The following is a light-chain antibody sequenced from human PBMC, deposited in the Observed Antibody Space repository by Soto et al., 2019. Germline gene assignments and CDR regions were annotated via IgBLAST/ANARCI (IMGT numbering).Light chain of an antibody. J-gene: IGKJ1*01. CDR2: AAS. Sequence: DIPMTQSPSSLSASVGDTVTITCRASQGISNYLAWFQQKPGQVPTLLIYAASTLQSAVQSQFSGSGSGTDFTLTISSLRPEDVATYYCQKYNNAPRTFGQGTKVEI. CDR3: QKYNNAPRT. CDR1: QGISNY. V-gene: IGKV1-27*01.